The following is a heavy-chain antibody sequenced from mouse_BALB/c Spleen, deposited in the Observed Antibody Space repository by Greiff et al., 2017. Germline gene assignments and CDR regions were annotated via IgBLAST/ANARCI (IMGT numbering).Heavy chain of an antibody. CDR1: GFTFSSYA. J-gene: IGHJ2*01. CDR3: ARGANYYGYFDY. D-gene: IGHD1-1*01. V-gene: IGHV5-6-5*01. CDR2: ISSGGST. Sequence: EVQLVESGGGLVKPGGSLKLSCAASGFTFSSYAMPWVRQTPEKRLEWVASISSGGSTYYPDSVKGRFTISRDNARNILYLQMSSLRSEDTAMYYCARGANYYGYFDYWGQGTTLTVSS.